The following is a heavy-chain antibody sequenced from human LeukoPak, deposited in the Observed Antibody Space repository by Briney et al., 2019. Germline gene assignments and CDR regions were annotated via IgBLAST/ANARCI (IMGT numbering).Heavy chain of an antibody. D-gene: IGHD1-14*01. CDR1: GFTFSSYA. Sequence: GGALRLSCAASGFTFSSYAMSGVRQAPGKGREWVSAISGSGGSTYYADSVKGRFTISRDNSKNTLYLQMNSLRAEDTAVYYCARRTGGYFDYWGQGTLVTVSS. V-gene: IGHV3-23*01. CDR3: ARRTGGYFDY. J-gene: IGHJ4*02. CDR2: ISGSGGST.